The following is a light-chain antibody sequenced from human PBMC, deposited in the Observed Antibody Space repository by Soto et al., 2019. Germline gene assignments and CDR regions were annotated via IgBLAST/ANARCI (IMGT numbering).Light chain of an antibody. Sequence: ETMLTQSPASLSLSPGESATLSCWASQPVSSHLAWYQQKPGQAPRLLIYEASNRATGIPARFSGSGSGTYFTLTISSLEPEDSAVYYCQQRDNWPPLYTFGQGTKVEIK. J-gene: IGKJ2*01. V-gene: IGKV3-11*01. CDR1: QPVSSH. CDR3: QQRDNWPPLYT. CDR2: EAS.